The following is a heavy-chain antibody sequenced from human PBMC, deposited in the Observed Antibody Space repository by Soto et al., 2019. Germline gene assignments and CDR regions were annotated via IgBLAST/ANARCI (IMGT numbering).Heavy chain of an antibody. V-gene: IGHV4-59*08. CDR1: GGAISSYY. Sequence: SETLSLTCIVSGGAISSYYWSWIRQSPEKGLEWLAYIYYSGSTNYNPSLTSRLTILVDTAKNQFSLKLSSVTAADTAVYYCARQPPDTASFDYWGQGALVTVSS. CDR2: IYYSGST. D-gene: IGHD3-9*01. CDR3: ARQPPDTASFDY. J-gene: IGHJ4*02.